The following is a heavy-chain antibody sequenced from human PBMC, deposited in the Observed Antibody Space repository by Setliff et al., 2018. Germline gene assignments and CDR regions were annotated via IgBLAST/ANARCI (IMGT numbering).Heavy chain of an antibody. D-gene: IGHD3-10*01. V-gene: IGHV3-7*01. J-gene: IGHJ3*01. CDR1: GLSYSNYW. Sequence: GGSLRLSCTASGLSYSNYWVSWVRQAPGKGLEWLASINPHGSEKYYADSVKGRFTISRDNAKNSLSLQMNNLRTEDTAVYHCTRGEFYGAGSYYKPFILPDVFDLWGQGTMVTVSS. CDR2: INPHGSEK. CDR3: TRGEFYGAGSYYKPFILPDVFDL.